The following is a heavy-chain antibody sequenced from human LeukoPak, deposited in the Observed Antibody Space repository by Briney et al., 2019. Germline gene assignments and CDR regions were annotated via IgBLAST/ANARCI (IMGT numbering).Heavy chain of an antibody. CDR1: GFTFSSYS. CDR3: ATQWDGGAGAFDT. D-gene: IGHD1-26*01. Sequence: PGGSLRLSCAASGFTFSSYSMNWVRQAPGKGLEWVSYISSSSSTIYYADSVKGRFTISRDNAKNSLYLQMNSLRAEDTAMYYCATQWDGGAGAFDTWGQGTMVTVSS. CDR2: ISSSSSTI. V-gene: IGHV3-48*01. J-gene: IGHJ3*02.